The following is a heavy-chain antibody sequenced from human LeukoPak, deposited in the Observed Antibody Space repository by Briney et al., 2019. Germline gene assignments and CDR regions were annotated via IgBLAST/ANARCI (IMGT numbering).Heavy chain of an antibody. Sequence: SETLSLTCTVSGGSISSGGYYWSWIRQHPGKGLEWIGYIYYSGSTYYNPSLKSRVTISVDTSKNQFSLKVTSVTAADTAVYYCARPSGATPFKRFDYWGQGVLVTVSS. J-gene: IGHJ4*02. CDR3: ARPSGATPFKRFDY. CDR2: IYYSGST. D-gene: IGHD1-26*01. CDR1: GGSISSGGYY. V-gene: IGHV4-31*03.